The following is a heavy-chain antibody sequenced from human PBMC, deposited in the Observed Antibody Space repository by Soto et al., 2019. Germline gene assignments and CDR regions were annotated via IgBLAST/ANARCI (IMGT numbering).Heavy chain of an antibody. CDR1: GGTFSRHS. V-gene: IGHV1-69*01. CDR2: IIPIFDAT. CDR3: ARDLPSVRGS. J-gene: IGHJ4*02. Sequence: QVQMVQSGAEVKKPGSSARVSCKVSGGTFSRHSISWVRQAPGQGLEWMGGIIPIFDATQYAQKFQGRLTITADESTTTFHMDLSGLSPEDTAIYYCARDLPSVRGSWCQGTLVSVS. D-gene: IGHD3-10*01.